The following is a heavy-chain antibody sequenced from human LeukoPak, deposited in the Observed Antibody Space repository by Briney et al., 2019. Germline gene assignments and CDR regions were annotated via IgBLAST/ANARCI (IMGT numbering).Heavy chain of an antibody. CDR1: GFTFSSYS. D-gene: IGHD4/OR15-4a*01. J-gene: IGHJ3*02. CDR2: ISSSRSYI. CDR3: ARDPRSNFGHIDAFDI. Sequence: GGSLRLSCAASGFTFSSYSMNWVRQAPGKGLEWVSSISSSRSYISYADSVKGRFTISRDNAKNSLYLQMNSLRAKDTAVYYCARDPRSNFGHIDAFDIWGQGTMVTVSS. V-gene: IGHV3-21*01.